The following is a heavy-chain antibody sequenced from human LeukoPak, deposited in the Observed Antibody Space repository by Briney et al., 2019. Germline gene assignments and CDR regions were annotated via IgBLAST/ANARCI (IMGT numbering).Heavy chain of an antibody. Sequence: GGSLRLSCAASGFMFPNHWMTWVRQAPGKGLEWVANINERGSETYYADYVKGRFTISRDNTKRSLFLQLNSLSVEDTAMYYCAKDYSFSNSNWGQGTLVTVSS. V-gene: IGHV3-7*01. CDR3: AKDYSFSNSN. D-gene: IGHD2-15*01. J-gene: IGHJ4*02. CDR1: GFMFPNHW. CDR2: INERGSET.